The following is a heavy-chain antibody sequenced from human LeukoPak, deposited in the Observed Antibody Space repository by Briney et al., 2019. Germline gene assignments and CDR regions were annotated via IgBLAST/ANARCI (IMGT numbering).Heavy chain of an antibody. CDR1: GFTFSSYS. J-gene: IGHJ4*02. D-gene: IGHD2-15*01. V-gene: IGHV3-21*04. CDR2: ISSSSSYI. Sequence: PGGSLRLSCAASGFTFSSYSMNWVRQAPGKGLEWVSSISSSSSYIYYADSVKGRFTISRDNSRNTLYLQINSLRAEDTAVYYCAKVDWRSDCSAGSCPNWGQGTLVTVSS. CDR3: AKVDWRSDCSAGSCPN.